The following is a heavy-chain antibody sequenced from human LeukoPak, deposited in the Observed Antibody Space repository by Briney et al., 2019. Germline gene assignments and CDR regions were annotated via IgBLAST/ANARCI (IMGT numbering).Heavy chain of an antibody. CDR3: AKVAPFYYDSSGYNAAFDI. CDR1: DFSLIIYA. CDR2: PSGGGDAT. V-gene: IGHV3-23*01. D-gene: IGHD3-22*01. J-gene: IGHJ3*02. Sequence: GGSLRLSCAASDFSLIIYAASWVRDAPGKGLECVSNPSGGGDATYYADSLKGRVTISRDNTKNTLYLQMYTARGADTRVYYCAKVAPFYYDSSGYNAAFDIWGQGTMVTVPS.